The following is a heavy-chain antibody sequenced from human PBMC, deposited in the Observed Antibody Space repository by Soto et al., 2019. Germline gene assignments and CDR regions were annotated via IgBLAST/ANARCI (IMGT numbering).Heavy chain of an antibody. CDR3: ARTSKFEY. V-gene: IGHV4-34*01. J-gene: IGHJ4*02. Sequence: QVLLQQWGAGLLKPSETLSLTCAVYGGSFSAYYWSWIRQPPGKGLEWIGEINHSGSTNYNQSLKSRVTISVDTSRNHFSLKLSSVTAADTAVYYCARTSKFEYWGQGTLVTVSS. CDR2: INHSGST. D-gene: IGHD6-6*01. CDR1: GGSFSAYY.